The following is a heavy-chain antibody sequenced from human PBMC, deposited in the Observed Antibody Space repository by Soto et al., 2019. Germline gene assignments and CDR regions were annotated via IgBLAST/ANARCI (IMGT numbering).Heavy chain of an antibody. D-gene: IGHD5-18*01. V-gene: IGHV4-4*02. CDR3: ARDLVDTAMVTGYLGY. CDR1: GGSISSSNW. Sequence: SETLSLTCAVSGGSISSSNWWSWVRQPPGKGLEWIGEIYHSGSTNYNPSLKSRVTISVDKSKNQFSLKLSSVTAADTAVYYCARDLVDTAMVTGYLGYWGQGTLVTVSS. J-gene: IGHJ4*02. CDR2: IYHSGST.